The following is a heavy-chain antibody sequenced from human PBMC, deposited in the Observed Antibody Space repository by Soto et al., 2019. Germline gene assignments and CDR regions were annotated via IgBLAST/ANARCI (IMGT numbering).Heavy chain of an antibody. D-gene: IGHD2-21*02. CDR2: IWYDGSNK. J-gene: IGHJ4*02. CDR3: ARGGLTDYFDY. V-gene: IGHV3-33*01. Sequence: QVQLVESGEGVVQPGRSLRLSCAASGFTFSSYGMHWVRQAPGKGLEWVAVIWYDGSNKYYADSVKGRFTISRDNSKNTLYLQMNSLRAEDTAVYYCARGGLTDYFDYWGQGTLVTVSS. CDR1: GFTFSSYG.